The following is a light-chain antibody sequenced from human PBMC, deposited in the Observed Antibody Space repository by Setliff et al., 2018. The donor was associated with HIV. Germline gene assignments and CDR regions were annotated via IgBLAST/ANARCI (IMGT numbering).Light chain of an antibody. J-gene: IGLJ1*01. CDR2: DVD. CDR3: CSHAGTFYV. V-gene: IGLV2-11*01. Sequence: QSALTQPASVSGSPGQSVTISCTGTSSDVGAYNRVSWYQQHPGKPPKLIIYDVDKGPSGVPDRFSGSKSGNTASLTVSGLQAEDEAEYYCCSHAGTFYVFGTGTKVTVL. CDR1: SSDVGAYNR.